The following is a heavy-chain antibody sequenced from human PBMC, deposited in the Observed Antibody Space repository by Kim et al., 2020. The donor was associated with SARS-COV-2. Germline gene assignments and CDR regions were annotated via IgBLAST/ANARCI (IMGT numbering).Heavy chain of an antibody. D-gene: IGHD3-10*01. CDR1: GGSISSYY. J-gene: IGHJ4*02. Sequence: SETLSLTCTVSGGSISSYYWSWIRQPPGKGLEWIGYIYYSGSTNYNPSLKSRVTISVDTSKNQFSLKLSSVTAADTAVYYCARGAYTPHHFDYWGQGTLVNVSS. V-gene: IGHV4-59*01. CDR2: IYYSGST. CDR3: ARGAYTPHHFDY.